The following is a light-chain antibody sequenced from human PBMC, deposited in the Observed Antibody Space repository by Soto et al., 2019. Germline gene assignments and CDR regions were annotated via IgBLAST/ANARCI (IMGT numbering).Light chain of an antibody. CDR2: SAS. V-gene: IGKV1-27*01. J-gene: IGKJ1*01. CDR1: QDISNH. CDR3: QRLVSAPWA. Sequence: DFQMTQSPSYLSASVGDRVTISCRASQDISNHVAWYQQKSGKPPRLLIYSASTLHSGVPSRFSGSGSGTNFILTIGSLQPEDFATYYCQRLVSAPWAFGQGTKV.